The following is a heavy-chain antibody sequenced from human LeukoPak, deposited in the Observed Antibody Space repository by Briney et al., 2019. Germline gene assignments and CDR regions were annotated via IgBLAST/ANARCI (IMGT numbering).Heavy chain of an antibody. CDR2: INHSGST. Sequence: PSETLSVTCAVYGGSSSGYYWSWIRQPPGKGLEWIGEINHSGSTNYNPSLKSRVTISVDTSKNQFSLKLSSVTAADTAVYYCARGKRGYSSSWYDYWGQGTLVTVSS. V-gene: IGHV4-34*01. J-gene: IGHJ4*02. CDR3: ARGKRGYSSSWYDY. CDR1: GGSSSGYY. D-gene: IGHD6-13*01.